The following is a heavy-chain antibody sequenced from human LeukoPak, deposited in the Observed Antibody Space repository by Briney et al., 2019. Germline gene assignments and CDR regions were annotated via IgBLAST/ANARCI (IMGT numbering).Heavy chain of an antibody. CDR1: GGSFSGYY. J-gene: IGHJ3*02. D-gene: IGHD2-21*01. CDR2: IYYSGST. CDR3: ARGGLSYFAFDI. V-gene: IGHV4-34*01. Sequence: SETLSLTCAVYGGSFSGYYWSWIRQPPGKGLEWIGSIYYSGSTYYNPSLKSRVTISVDTSKNQFSLKLSSVTAADTAVYYCARGGLSYFAFDIWGQGTMVTVSS.